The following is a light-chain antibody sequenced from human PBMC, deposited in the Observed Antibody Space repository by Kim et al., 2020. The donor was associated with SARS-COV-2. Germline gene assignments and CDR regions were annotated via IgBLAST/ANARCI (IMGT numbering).Light chain of an antibody. J-gene: IGLJ3*02. V-gene: IGLV8-61*01. Sequence: GGTVPLPCGLTSGSASTKTSPGWYQRPPAQAPRTLIYSTNPRSSGVPDRFSGSILGNKAAPPITGARADVESDYFCGLYMSSAIWVFGGGTKVTVL. CDR1: SGSASTKTS. CDR2: STN. CDR3: GLYMSSAIWV.